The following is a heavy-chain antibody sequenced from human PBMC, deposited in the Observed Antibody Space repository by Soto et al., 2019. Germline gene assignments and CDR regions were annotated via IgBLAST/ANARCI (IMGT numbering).Heavy chain of an antibody. J-gene: IGHJ3*01. V-gene: IGHV1-69*13. CDR3: ATNCMIAVLKTTFDL. Sequence: GASVKVSCKASGGSFSGYGVSWVRQAPGQGLEWMGGVIPIFGTTEYAQKFQDRVALSADESMRTAYMQLSGLTSEDTAVYFCATNCMIAVLKTTFDLWGQGTVVTVSS. D-gene: IGHD3-22*01. CDR1: GGSFSGYG. CDR2: VIPIFGTT.